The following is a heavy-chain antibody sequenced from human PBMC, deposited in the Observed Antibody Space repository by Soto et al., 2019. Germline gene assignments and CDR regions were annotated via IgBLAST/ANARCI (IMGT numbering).Heavy chain of an antibody. Sequence: QVQLVESGGGVVQPGRSLRLSCAASGFTFSSYAMHWVRQAPGKGLEWVAVISYDGGDKYYADSVKGRFTISGDHSKNTLYLQMNSLRSEDTAVYYCARGGRWLQGNDYWGQGTLVTVSS. J-gene: IGHJ4*02. V-gene: IGHV3-30-3*01. CDR3: ARGGRWLQGNDY. CDR1: GFTFSSYA. CDR2: ISYDGGDK. D-gene: IGHD3-16*01.